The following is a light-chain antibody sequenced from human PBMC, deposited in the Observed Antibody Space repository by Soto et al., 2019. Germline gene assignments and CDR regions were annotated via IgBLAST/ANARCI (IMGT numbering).Light chain of an antibody. Sequence: IVWTQSPATLSLSPGERATLSCMASQSVSSYLAWYQQKPGQAPRLLIYDASNRATGIPARFSGSGSGTDFTLTISSLEPEDFAVYYCQQRSNWLFTFGQGTRPEIK. J-gene: IGKJ5*01. CDR1: QSVSSY. V-gene: IGKV3-11*01. CDR3: QQRSNWLFT. CDR2: DAS.